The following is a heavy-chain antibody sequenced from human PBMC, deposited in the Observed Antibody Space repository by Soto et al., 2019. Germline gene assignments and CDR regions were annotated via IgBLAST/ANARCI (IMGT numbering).Heavy chain of an antibody. D-gene: IGHD3-3*01. CDR3: TTGTAKPYYDFWSGYYGDYYGMDV. J-gene: IGHJ6*02. V-gene: IGHV3-15*01. Sequence: GGSLRLSCAASGFTFSNAWMSWVRQAPGKGLEWVGRIKSKTDGGTTDYAAPVKGRFTISRDDSKNTLYLQMNSLKTEDTAVYYCTTGTAKPYYDFWSGYYGDYYGMDVWGQGTTVTVSS. CDR1: GFTFSNAW. CDR2: IKSKTDGGTT.